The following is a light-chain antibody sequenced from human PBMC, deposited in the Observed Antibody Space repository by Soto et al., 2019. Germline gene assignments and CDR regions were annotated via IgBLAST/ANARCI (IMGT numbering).Light chain of an antibody. CDR2: GAS. J-gene: IGKJ4*01. CDR1: QSVRSNS. Sequence: EIVLTQSPRTLSLSPGESATLSCTASQSVRSNSLAWYQQKPGQAPMLLMFGASGRATGTPPRFSGRGSGTAFTLTISRLEPEDFQVSYCQQYGTSPLTFGGGTKVDI. V-gene: IGKV3-20*01. CDR3: QQYGTSPLT.